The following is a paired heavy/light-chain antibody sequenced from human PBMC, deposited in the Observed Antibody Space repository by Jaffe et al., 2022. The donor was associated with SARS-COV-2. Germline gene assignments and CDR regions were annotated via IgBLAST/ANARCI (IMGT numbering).Light chain of an antibody. CDR2: AKN. CDR1: SLRSYY. CDR3: NSRDSSGDLLGKVV. V-gene: IGLV3-19*01. J-gene: IGLJ2*01. Sequence: SSELTQDPAVSVALGQTVRITCQGDSLRSYYANWYQQKPGQAPVVVIYAKNKRPSGIPDRFSGFSSGNTASLTITGAQAEDEADYYCNSRDSSGDLLGKVVFGGGTKLTVL.
Heavy chain of an antibody. J-gene: IGHJ6*03. D-gene: IGHD2-21*01. CDR2: MSYDGSNE. CDR3: ATDCGTSNCYLGDFYYYMDV. Sequence: QVQLEESGGGVVQPGRSLRLSCAASGISFTSFAIHWVRQAPGKGLDWVAVMSYDGSNENYADSVRGRFTVSRDNSENTLYLQMNSLRAEDTAVYYCATDCGTSNCYLGDFYYYMDVWGRGTTVTVSS. V-gene: IGHV3-30*04. CDR1: GISFTSFA.